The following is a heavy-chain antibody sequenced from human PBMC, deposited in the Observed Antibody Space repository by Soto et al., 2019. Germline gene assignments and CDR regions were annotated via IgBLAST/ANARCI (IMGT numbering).Heavy chain of an antibody. Sequence: EVQLVESGGGLVQPGGSLRLSCAASGFTFSTYSINWVRQAPGKGLEWVSYISSSSSTIYYADSVKGRFTISRDNAKNSLYLQMNSLRDEDTAVYYCARDTPGFYCSSTSCPRFDYWGQGTLVTVSS. CDR2: ISSSSSTI. CDR3: ARDTPGFYCSSTSCPRFDY. J-gene: IGHJ4*02. V-gene: IGHV3-48*02. D-gene: IGHD2-2*01. CDR1: GFTFSTYS.